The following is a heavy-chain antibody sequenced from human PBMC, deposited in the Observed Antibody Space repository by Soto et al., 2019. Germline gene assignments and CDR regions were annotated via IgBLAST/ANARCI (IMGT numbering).Heavy chain of an antibody. D-gene: IGHD1-1*01. J-gene: IGHJ4*02. CDR1: GGSISSGGYS. CDR3: ARGGPWTAFDY. CDR2: IYHSGST. V-gene: IGHV4-30-2*06. Sequence: SETLSLTCAVSGGSISSGGYSWSWIRQSPGKGLEWIGYIYHSGSTYYNPSLKSRVTISVDRSKNQFSLKLSSVTAADTAVYYCARGGPWTAFDYWGQGTLVTVSS.